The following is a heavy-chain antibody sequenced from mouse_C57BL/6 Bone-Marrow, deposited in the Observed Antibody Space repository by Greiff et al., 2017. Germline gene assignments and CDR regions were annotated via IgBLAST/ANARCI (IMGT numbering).Heavy chain of an antibody. D-gene: IGHD2-4*01. CDR3: ARSDDYDGFDY. Sequence: VQLQQSGPELVKPGASVKISCTASGYTFTDYYMNWVKQSHGKSLEWIGDINPNNGGTSYNQKFKGKATLTVDKSSSTAYMELRSLTSEDSAVYYCARSDDYDGFDYWGQGTTRTVSS. CDR2: INPNNGGT. J-gene: IGHJ2*01. CDR1: GYTFTDYY. V-gene: IGHV1-26*01.